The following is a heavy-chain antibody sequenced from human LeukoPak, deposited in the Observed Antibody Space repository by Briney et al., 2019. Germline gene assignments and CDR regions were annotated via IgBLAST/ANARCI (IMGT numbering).Heavy chain of an antibody. V-gene: IGHV4-34*01. CDR3: ARARIAARRGWFDP. CDR2: INHSGST. Sequence: PSETLSLTCAVYGGSFSGYYWSWIRQPPGKGLEWIGEINHSGSTNYNPSLKSRVTISVDTSKNQFSLKLSSVTAADTAVYYCARARIAARRGWFDPWGQGTLVTVPS. D-gene: IGHD6-6*01. J-gene: IGHJ5*02. CDR1: GGSFSGYY.